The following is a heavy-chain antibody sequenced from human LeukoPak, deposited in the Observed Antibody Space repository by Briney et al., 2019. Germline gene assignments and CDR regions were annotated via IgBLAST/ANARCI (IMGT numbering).Heavy chain of an antibody. Sequence: SVKVSCKASGGIFSSYAISWVRQAPGQGLEWMGGIIPIFGTANYAQKFQGRVTITADKSTSTAYMELSSLRSEDTAVYYCARPIVVVTANYAFDIWGQGTMVTVSS. CDR2: IIPIFGTA. V-gene: IGHV1-69*06. CDR1: GGIFSSYA. J-gene: IGHJ3*02. CDR3: ARPIVVVTANYAFDI. D-gene: IGHD2-21*02.